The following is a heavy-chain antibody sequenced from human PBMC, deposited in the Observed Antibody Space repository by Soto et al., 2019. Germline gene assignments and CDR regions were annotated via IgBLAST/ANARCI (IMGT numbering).Heavy chain of an antibody. J-gene: IGHJ4*02. V-gene: IGHV3-66*01. D-gene: IGHD4-17*01. CDR1: GVTVGNNY. Sequence: EVRLVESGGGLVQPGGSLRLSCAASGVTVGNNYMSWVRQAPGKGLEWVSVTYSGGDTRYEDSVKGRFTMSRDSTKNTVYLQMYSLRAEDTAVYFFARNVPVTALGYWGQGSLVTVSS. CDR2: TYSGGDT. CDR3: ARNVPVTALGY.